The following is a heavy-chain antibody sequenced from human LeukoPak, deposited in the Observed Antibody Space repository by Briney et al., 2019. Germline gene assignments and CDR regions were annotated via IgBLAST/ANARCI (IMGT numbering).Heavy chain of an antibody. CDR1: GFTFSSYG. J-gene: IGHJ6*03. CDR3: AKGNILTGDYYYYYMDV. Sequence: QAGGSLRLSCAASGFTFSSYGMHWVRQAPGKGLEWVAVISYDGSNKYYADSVKGRFTISRDNSKNALYLQMNSLRAEDTAVYYCAKGNILTGDYYYYYMDVWGKGTTVTVSS. V-gene: IGHV3-30*18. D-gene: IGHD3-9*01. CDR2: ISYDGSNK.